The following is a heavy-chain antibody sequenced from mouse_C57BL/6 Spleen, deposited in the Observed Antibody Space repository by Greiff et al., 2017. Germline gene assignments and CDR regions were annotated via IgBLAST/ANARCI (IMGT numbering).Heavy chain of an antibody. V-gene: IGHV3-6*01. CDR3: ARDIGLGYYFDY. CDR1: GYSITSGYY. D-gene: IGHD3-3*01. J-gene: IGHJ2*01. CDR2: ISYDGSN. Sequence: EVQLQQSGPGLVKPSQSLSLTCSVTGYSITSGYYWNWIRQFPGNKLEWMGYISYDGSNNYNPSLKNRISITRDTSKNQFFLKLNSVTTEDTATYYCARDIGLGYYFDYWGQGTTLTVSS.